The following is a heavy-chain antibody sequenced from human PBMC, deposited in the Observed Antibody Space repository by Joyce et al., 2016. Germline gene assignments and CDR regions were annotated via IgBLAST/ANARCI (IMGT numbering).Heavy chain of an antibody. J-gene: IGHJ6*03. V-gene: IGHV4-39*07. CDR1: GGAITDSTYS. CDR3: ARAADYCSGDTCYSAYYYFYMDV. CDR2: LSFSGIT. D-gene: IGHD2-15*01. Sequence: QLQLQESGPGLVKPSETLSLTCTIAGGAITDSTYSWAWIRQPPGKGLASIGFLSFSGITSYNPSLRSRVPISMDTSKTQFSLRLTSMTAADTAVYYCARAADYCSGDTCYSAYYYFYMDVWGKGTTVTVSS.